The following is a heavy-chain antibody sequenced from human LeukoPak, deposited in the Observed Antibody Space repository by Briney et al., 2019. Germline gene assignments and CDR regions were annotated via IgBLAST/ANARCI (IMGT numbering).Heavy chain of an antibody. CDR3: ARTYSSGWAGYNWFDP. CDR1: GFTFSSYA. D-gene: IGHD6-19*01. J-gene: IGHJ5*02. V-gene: IGHV3-30*04. CDR2: ISYDGSNK. Sequence: GGSLRLSCAASGFTFSSYAMHWVRQAPGKGLEWVAVISYDGSNKYYADSVKGRFTISRDNSKNTLYLQMNSLRAEDTAVYYCARTYSSGWAGYNWFDPWGQGTLVTVSS.